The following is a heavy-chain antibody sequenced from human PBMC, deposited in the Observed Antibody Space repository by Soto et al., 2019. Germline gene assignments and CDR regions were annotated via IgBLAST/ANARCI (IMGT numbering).Heavy chain of an antibody. CDR3: VKDESINWYSGHFRH. Sequence: EVQLVESGGGLVQPGRSLRLSCAASGFTFDDYAMHWVRQVPGKGLEWVSGINWNSGSIGYGDSVKGRFAISRDNAKNSLHLQMNSLSADDTDFYYGVKDESINWYSGHFRHWGQGTLVTVSS. CDR1: GFTFDDYA. V-gene: IGHV3-9*01. D-gene: IGHD6-13*01. J-gene: IGHJ1*01. CDR2: INWNSGSI.